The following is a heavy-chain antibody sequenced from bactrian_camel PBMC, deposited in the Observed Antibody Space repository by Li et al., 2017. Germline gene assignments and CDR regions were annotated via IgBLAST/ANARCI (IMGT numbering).Heavy chain of an antibody. CDR2: IDNGVS. CDR1: GFTFSDYH. J-gene: IGHJ4*01. D-gene: IGHD5*01. V-gene: IGHV3S28*01. Sequence: QLVESGGDLVQPGGSLRVSCAASGFTFSDYHMTWVRQVPGKGLNWVSTIDNGVSTYADSVKGRFTISIDNAKSTLYLQMNNLRADDTAMYYCAIGLFADFGLGRGTQVTVS.